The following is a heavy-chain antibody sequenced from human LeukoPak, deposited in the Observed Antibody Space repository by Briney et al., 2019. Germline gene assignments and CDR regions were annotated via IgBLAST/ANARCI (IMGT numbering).Heavy chain of an antibody. CDR3: ARDLVVPAARLEAQLDV. Sequence: GGSLRLSCAASGFTFSSYAMHWVRQAPGKGLEWVAVISYDGSSKYYADSVKGRFTISRDNSKSTLDLQMSSLRPEDTAVYYCARDLVVPAARLEAQLDVWGKGTTVTVSS. CDR2: ISYDGSSK. D-gene: IGHD2-2*01. CDR1: GFTFSSYA. V-gene: IGHV3-30-3*01. J-gene: IGHJ6*04.